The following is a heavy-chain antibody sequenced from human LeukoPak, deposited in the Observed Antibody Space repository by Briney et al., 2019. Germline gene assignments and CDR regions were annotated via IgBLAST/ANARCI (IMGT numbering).Heavy chain of an antibody. CDR3: ARGHKYSTGWYYFDY. D-gene: IGHD6-19*01. CDR2: IYSGGAT. Sequence: GGSLRLSCAASGFTGSNNYMSWVVQGPGEGLEWCSVIYSGGATYNADSVKGRFTISRDNSKNTLYLQMNSLRAEDTAVYYCARGHKYSTGWYYFDYWGQGTMVTVSS. CDR1: GFTGSNNY. V-gene: IGHV3-53*01. J-gene: IGHJ4*02.